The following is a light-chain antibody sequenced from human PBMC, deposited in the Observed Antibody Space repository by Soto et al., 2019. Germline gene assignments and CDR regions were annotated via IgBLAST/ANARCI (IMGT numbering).Light chain of an antibody. V-gene: IGLV1-47*01. J-gene: IGLJ2*01. Sequence: QSVLTQPPSASGTPGQRVTISFSGSSSNIGSNFVYWYQQLPGTAPKLLIYRNNQRPSGVPDRFSGSKSGTSASLAISGLRSEDEADYYCAAWDDSLSVVFGGGTKLTVL. CDR3: AAWDDSLSVV. CDR1: SSNIGSNF. CDR2: RNN.